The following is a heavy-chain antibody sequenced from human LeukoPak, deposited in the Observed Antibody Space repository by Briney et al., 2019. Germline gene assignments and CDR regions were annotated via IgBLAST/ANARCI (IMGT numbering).Heavy chain of an antibody. Sequence: PGGSLRLSCAASGFTFSSYAMSWVRQAPGKGLEWVSGISSSGGSTYYADSLKGRFTISRDNSKNTLYLQMSCLRAEETAVYYCAKAGGSYSKIDYWGQGTLVTVSS. CDR2: ISSSGGST. V-gene: IGHV3-23*01. CDR3: AKAGGSYSKIDY. D-gene: IGHD1-26*01. CDR1: GFTFSSYA. J-gene: IGHJ4*02.